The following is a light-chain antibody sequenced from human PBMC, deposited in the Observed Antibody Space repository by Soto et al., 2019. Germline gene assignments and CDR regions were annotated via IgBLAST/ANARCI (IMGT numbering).Light chain of an antibody. J-gene: IGKJ1*01. CDR2: ATS. V-gene: IGKV3-20*01. CDR3: HQFGYSPRT. CDR1: QTVKSDY. Sequence: EIVLTQSPGTLSLSPGETATLSCRASQTVKSDYLAWFQQRPGQAPRLLIFATSRRATDIPDRFSGSGSGTDFTLAIRRLEHEDFAVYYCHQFGYSPRTFGQGTKVE.